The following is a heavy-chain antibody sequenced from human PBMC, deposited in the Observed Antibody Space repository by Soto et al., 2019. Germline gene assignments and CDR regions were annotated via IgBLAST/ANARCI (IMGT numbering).Heavy chain of an antibody. CDR1: GFTFSDYY. V-gene: IGHV3-11*06. J-gene: IGHJ4*02. CDR2: ISSSSSYT. D-gene: IGHD5-12*01. CDR3: ARRPRDGYNYYIDY. Sequence: PGGSLRLSCAASGFTFSDYYMSWIRQAPGKGLEWVSYISSSSSYTNYADSVKGRFTISRDNAKNSLYLQMNSLRAEDTAVYYCARRPRDGYNYYIDYWGQGTLVTVAS.